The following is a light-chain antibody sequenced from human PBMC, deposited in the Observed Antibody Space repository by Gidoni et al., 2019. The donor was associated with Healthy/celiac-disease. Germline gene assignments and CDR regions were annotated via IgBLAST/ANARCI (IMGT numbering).Light chain of an antibody. V-gene: IGKV3-11*01. J-gene: IGKJ4*01. CDR2: DAS. Sequence: EIVLTQSPATLSLSPGERATLPCRASQRVSSYLAWYQQQPGQAPRLLIYDASNRATGIPARFSGSGSGTDFTLTISSLEPEDFAVYYCQQRSNWPSFGGGTKVEIK. CDR3: QQRSNWPS. CDR1: QRVSSY.